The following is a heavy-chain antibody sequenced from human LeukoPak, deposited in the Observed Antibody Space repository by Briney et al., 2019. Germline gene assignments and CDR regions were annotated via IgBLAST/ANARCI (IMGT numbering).Heavy chain of an antibody. J-gene: IGHJ4*02. D-gene: IGHD3-22*01. V-gene: IGHV3-23*01. CDR1: GFTFSIYA. CDR3: AKALVSDYARGFDY. Sequence: GGSLRLSCAASGFTFSIYAMSWVRQAPGKGLEWVSAITGSGGNTYYADSVKGRFTLSRDISKNTLYLQMNSLRAEDTAVYYCAKALVSDYARGFDYWGQGTLVTVSS. CDR2: ITGSGGNT.